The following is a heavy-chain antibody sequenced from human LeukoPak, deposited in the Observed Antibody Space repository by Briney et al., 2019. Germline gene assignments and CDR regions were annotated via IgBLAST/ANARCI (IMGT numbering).Heavy chain of an antibody. J-gene: IGHJ4*02. Sequence: ASVKVSCKASGYTFTGYYMHWVRQAPGQGLEWMGWINPNSGGTNYAQKFQGRVTMIRDTSISTAYMELSRLRSDDTAVYYCARGDYYYGSLIFGYFDYWGQGTLVTVSS. D-gene: IGHD3-10*01. CDR3: ARGDYYYGSLIFGYFDY. CDR1: GYTFTGYY. V-gene: IGHV1-2*02. CDR2: INPNSGGT.